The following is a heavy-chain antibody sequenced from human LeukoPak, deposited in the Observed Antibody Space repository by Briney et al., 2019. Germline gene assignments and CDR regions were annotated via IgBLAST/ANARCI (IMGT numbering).Heavy chain of an antibody. D-gene: IGHD2-21*01. J-gene: IGHJ1*01. CDR3: EGANHERGYSREC. CDR1: GFTFSSYK. V-gene: IGHV3-48*03. Sequence: PGGSLRLSCEASGFTFSSYKMNWVRQAPGKGLEWISHISDSGNDKEYADSVKGRSTISRDNAKNSLYLQLNSLRAEDTAVYYCEGANHERGYSRECWGQGALVTVSS. CDR2: ISDSGNDK.